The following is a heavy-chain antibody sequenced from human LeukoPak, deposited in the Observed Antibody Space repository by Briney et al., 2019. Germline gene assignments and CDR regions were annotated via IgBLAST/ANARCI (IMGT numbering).Heavy chain of an antibody. J-gene: IGHJ4*02. CDR3: ARLEGGIVVVVAD. Sequence: SETLSLTCTVSGGSISSYYWSRIRQPPGKGLEWIGYIYYSGSTNYNPSLKSRVTISVDTSKNQFSLKLSSVTAADTAVYYCARLEGGIVVVVADWGQGTLVTVSS. D-gene: IGHD2-15*01. CDR1: GGSISSYY. V-gene: IGHV4-59*08. CDR2: IYYSGST.